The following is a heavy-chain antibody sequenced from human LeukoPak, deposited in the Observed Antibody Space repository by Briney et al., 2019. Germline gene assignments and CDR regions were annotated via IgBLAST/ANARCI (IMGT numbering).Heavy chain of an antibody. CDR2: IYHSGST. CDR1: GGSISSGGYY. J-gene: IGHJ3*02. CDR3: ARAPLTYYYDPEAFDI. Sequence: PSETLSLTCTVSGGSISSGGYYWSWIRQPPGKGLEWIGYIYHSGSTYYNPSLKSRVTISVDRSKNQFSLKLSSVTAADTAVYYCARAPLTYYYDPEAFDIWGQGTMVTVSS. V-gene: IGHV4-30-2*01. D-gene: IGHD3-22*01.